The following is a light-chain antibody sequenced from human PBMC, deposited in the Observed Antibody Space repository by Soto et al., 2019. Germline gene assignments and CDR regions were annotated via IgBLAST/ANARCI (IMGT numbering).Light chain of an antibody. Sequence: EIVLTQSPGTLSLSPGERATLSCRASQSVSSSYLAWYQQKPGQAPRLLIYDASSRATGIPDRFSGSGSGTDFTLTISRLEPDDFAVYFCQHYGSSPYTFGQGTKLEIK. CDR3: QHYGSSPYT. V-gene: IGKV3-20*01. J-gene: IGKJ2*01. CDR1: QSVSSSY. CDR2: DAS.